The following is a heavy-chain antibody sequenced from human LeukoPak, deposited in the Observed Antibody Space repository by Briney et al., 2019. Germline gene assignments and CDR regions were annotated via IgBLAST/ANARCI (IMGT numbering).Heavy chain of an antibody. J-gene: IGHJ6*02. V-gene: IGHV1-69*04. Sequence: GASVKVSCKASGGTFSSYAISWVRQAPGQGLEWMGRIIPILGIANYAQKFQGRVTITADKSTSTAYMELSSLRSEDTAVYYCARNYRSLYYYYGMDVWGQGTTVTVS. CDR2: IIPILGIA. CDR3: ARNYRSLYYYYGMDV. CDR1: GGTFSSYA. D-gene: IGHD1-7*01.